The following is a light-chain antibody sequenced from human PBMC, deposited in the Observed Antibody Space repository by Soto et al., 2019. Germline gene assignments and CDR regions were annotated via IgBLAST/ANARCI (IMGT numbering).Light chain of an antibody. CDR1: QTLSTSL. CDR3: HQNGNSPG. V-gene: IGKV3-20*01. J-gene: IGKJ3*01. Sequence: EIVLTQSPGTLSLSPGERATLSCRASQTLSTSLLAWYQHKPGQAPRLLIYATSRRATGIPDRFTGSGSGTAFTLTISGLEPEDFAVYYCHQNGNSPGFGPGTKVDNK. CDR2: ATS.